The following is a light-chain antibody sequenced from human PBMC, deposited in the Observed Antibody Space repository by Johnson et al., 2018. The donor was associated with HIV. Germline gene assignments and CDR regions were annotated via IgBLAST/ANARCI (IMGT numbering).Light chain of an antibody. Sequence: QSVLTQPPSVSAAPGQKVTISCSGSSSNIGNNYVSWYQQLPGTAPKLLIYENNKRPSGIPDRFSGSKSGTSATLGITGLQTGDEADYYCGTWDSSLSAYVFVTGTEVTVL. CDR2: ENN. J-gene: IGLJ1*01. V-gene: IGLV1-51*02. CDR3: GTWDSSLSAYV. CDR1: SSNIGNNY.